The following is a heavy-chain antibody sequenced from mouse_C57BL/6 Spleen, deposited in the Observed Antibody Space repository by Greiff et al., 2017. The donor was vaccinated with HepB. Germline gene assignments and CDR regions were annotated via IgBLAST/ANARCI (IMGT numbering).Heavy chain of an antibody. CDR2: IYPGSGST. Sequence: LKESGAELVKPGASVKMSCKASGYTFTSYWITWVKQRPGQGLEWIGDIYPGSGSTNYNEKFKSKATLTVDTSSSTAYMQLSSLTSEDSAVYYCARRDYGSSFDYWGQGTTLTVSS. CDR3: ARRDYGSSFDY. J-gene: IGHJ2*01. V-gene: IGHV1-55*01. CDR1: GYTFTSYW. D-gene: IGHD1-1*01.